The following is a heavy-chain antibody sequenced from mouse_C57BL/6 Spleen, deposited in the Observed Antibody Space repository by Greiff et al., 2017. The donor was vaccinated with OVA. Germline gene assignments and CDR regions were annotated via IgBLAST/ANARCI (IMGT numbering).Heavy chain of an antibody. D-gene: IGHD2-2*01. CDR3: ARENLLWLRHWYFDV. J-gene: IGHJ1*03. V-gene: IGHV1-80*01. CDR2: IYPGDGDT. CDR1: GYAFSSYW. Sequence: VKLMESGAELVKPGASVKISCKASGYAFSSYWMNWVKQRPGKGLEWIGQIYPGDGDTNYNGKFKGKATLTADKSSSTAYMQLSSLTSEDSAVYFCARENLLWLRHWYFDVWGTGTTVTVSS.